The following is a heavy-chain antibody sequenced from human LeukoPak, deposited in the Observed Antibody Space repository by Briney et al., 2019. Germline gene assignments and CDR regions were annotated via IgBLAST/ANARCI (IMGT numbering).Heavy chain of an antibody. CDR1: GFTFSSYG. CDR3: AKDAYDSSGYPDS. CDR2: IRYDGNDK. Sequence: GGSLRLSCAASGFTFSSYGMHWVRQAPGKGLEWVAFIRYDGNDKYYADSVKGRFTISRDNAKNSLYLQMNSLRAEDTALYYCAKDAYDSSGYPDSWGQGTLVTVSS. J-gene: IGHJ5*02. V-gene: IGHV3-30*02. D-gene: IGHD3-22*01.